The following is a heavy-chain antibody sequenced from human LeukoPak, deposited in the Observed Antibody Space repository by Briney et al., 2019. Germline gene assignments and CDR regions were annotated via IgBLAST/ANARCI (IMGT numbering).Heavy chain of an antibody. CDR1: GFTFSSYS. CDR2: ISSSSSYI. CDR3: ARDVVDYYDSLDAFDI. Sequence: SGGSLRLSCAGSGFTFSSYSMNWVRQAPGKGLEWVSSISSSSSYIYYADSVKGRFTISRDNAKNSLYLQMNSLRAEDTAVYYCARDVVDYYDSLDAFDIWGQGTMVTVSS. V-gene: IGHV3-21*01. D-gene: IGHD3-22*01. J-gene: IGHJ3*02.